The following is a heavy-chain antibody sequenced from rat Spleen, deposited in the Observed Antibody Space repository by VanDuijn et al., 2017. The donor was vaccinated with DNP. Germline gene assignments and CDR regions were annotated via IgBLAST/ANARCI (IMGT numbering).Heavy chain of an antibody. CDR2: ISNDGSRT. V-gene: IGHV5-19*01. D-gene: IGHD1-11*01. Sequence: EVQLVESGGGLVQPGRSLKFSCAASGFTFSNYGMHWLRQAPTKCLEWVATISNDGSRTYYRDSVKGRLIISTNNEKSTLYLQMDSLSSEDTATYYCARVGLYGCYSVDYFDYWGQGVMVTVSS. J-gene: IGHJ2*01. CDR3: ARVGLYGCYSVDYFDY. CDR1: GFTFSNYG.